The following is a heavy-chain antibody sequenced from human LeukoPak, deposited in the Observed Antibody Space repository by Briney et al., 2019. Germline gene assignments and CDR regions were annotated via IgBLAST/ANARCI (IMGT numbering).Heavy chain of an antibody. CDR3: AKDLNVLMVSVRAEYFQH. V-gene: IGHV3-23*01. J-gene: IGHJ1*01. CDR1: GFTFSSYA. D-gene: IGHD2-8*01. Sequence: GGPLRLSCAASGFTFSSYAMSWVRQAPGKGLEWVSAISGSGGSTYYADSVKGRFTISRDNSKNTLYLQMNSLRAEDTAVYYCAKDLNVLMVSVRAEYFQHWGQGTLVTVSS. CDR2: ISGSGGST.